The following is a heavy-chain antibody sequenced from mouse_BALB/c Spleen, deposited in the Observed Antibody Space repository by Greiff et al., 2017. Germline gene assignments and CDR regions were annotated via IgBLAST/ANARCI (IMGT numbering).Heavy chain of an antibody. Sequence: QVQLQQPGAELVKPGASVKLSCKASGYTFTSYWMHWVKQRPGQGLEWIGEIDPSDSYTNYNQKFKGKATLTVDKSSSTAYMQLSSLTSEDSAVYDCARRYGNYVMDYWGQGTSVTVSA. D-gene: IGHD2-10*02. J-gene: IGHJ4*01. V-gene: IGHV1-69*02. CDR3: ARRYGNYVMDY. CDR2: IDPSDSYT. CDR1: GYTFTSYW.